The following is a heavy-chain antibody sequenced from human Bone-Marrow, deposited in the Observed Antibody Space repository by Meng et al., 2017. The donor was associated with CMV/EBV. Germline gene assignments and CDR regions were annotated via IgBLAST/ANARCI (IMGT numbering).Heavy chain of an antibody. D-gene: IGHD2-21*01. CDR3: ARSLDCGGDCYLGY. CDR2: IYYSGST. CDR1: GGSISSYY. V-gene: IGHV4-59*01. Sequence: LRLSCTVSGGSISSYYWSWIRQPPGKGLEWIGYIYYSGSTNYNPSLKSRVTISVDTSKNQFSLKLSSVTAADTAVYYCARSLDCGGDCYLGYWGQGTLVTVSS. J-gene: IGHJ4*02.